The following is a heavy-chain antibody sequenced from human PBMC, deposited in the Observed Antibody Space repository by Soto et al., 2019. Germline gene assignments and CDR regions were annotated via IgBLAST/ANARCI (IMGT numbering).Heavy chain of an antibody. J-gene: IGHJ4*02. Sequence: EVQLVESGGGLMKPGGSLRLSCAASGFTFSDAWMNWVRQAPGKGLEWVGRINSRSDGGTADYAAPVKGRFTISRDDSKNMLFLQMNSLKTEDTAVYYCTTFKLGYCSGGSCYVGNYFDDWGQGTLVTVSS. D-gene: IGHD2-15*01. CDR3: TTFKLGYCSGGSCYVGNYFDD. V-gene: IGHV3-15*07. CDR1: GFTFSDAW. CDR2: INSRSDGGTA.